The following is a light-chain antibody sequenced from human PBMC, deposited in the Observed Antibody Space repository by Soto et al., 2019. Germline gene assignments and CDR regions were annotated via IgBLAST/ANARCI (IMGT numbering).Light chain of an antibody. CDR1: SSDVGGYNY. CDR3: SSYTSSSTVV. Sequence: SALTQPASVSGSPGQSITISCTGTSSDVGGYNYVSWYQQHPGKAPKLMIYDVSNRPSGVSNRFSGSKSGSTASLTISGLQAEDEADYYCSSYTSSSTVVFGGGTQLTVL. CDR2: DVS. V-gene: IGLV2-14*01. J-gene: IGLJ2*01.